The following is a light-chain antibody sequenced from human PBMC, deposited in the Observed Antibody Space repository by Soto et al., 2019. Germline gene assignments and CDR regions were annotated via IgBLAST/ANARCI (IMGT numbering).Light chain of an antibody. CDR1: SGSIASNY. CDR2: DDN. J-gene: IGLJ2*01. CDR3: QSYDSSNVV. Sequence: NFMLTQPHSVSESPGKTVTISCTRSSGSIASNYVQWYQQRPGSSPTTVIYDDNQRPSGVPDRFSGSIDSSSNSASLTISGLKTEDGADYYCQSYDSSNVVFGGGTKLTVL. V-gene: IGLV6-57*01.